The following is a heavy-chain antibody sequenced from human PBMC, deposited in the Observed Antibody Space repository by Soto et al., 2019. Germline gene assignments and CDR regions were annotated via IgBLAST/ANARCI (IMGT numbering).Heavy chain of an antibody. CDR3: ARGGLVVVVTAALDY. J-gene: IGHJ4*02. Sequence: QVQLMQSGAEVKKPGASVKVSCKASGDTFTDYYIHWVRQAPGQGLEWMGTVNPSGGHTTYAQHCLGRVTMTRDTSTSTLYMKLTSLTSDDTAVYYCARGGLVVVVTAALDYWGQGTLVTVSS. CDR2: VNPSGGHT. D-gene: IGHD2-21*02. CDR1: GDTFTDYY. V-gene: IGHV1-46*01.